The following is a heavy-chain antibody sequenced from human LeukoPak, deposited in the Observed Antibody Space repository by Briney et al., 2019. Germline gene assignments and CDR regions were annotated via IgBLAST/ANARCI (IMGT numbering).Heavy chain of an antibody. V-gene: IGHV3-23*01. J-gene: IGHJ5*02. CDR1: GFTLSSYA. D-gene: IGHD5-18*01. CDR2: ISGSGGST. CDR3: AKNQMGYSYGPNWFDP. Sequence: GGSLRLSCAASGFTLSSYAMSWVRRAPGKGLEWVSAISGSGGSTYYADSVKGRFTISRDNSKNTLYLQMNSLRAEDTAVYYCAKNQMGYSYGPNWFDPWGQGTLVTVSS.